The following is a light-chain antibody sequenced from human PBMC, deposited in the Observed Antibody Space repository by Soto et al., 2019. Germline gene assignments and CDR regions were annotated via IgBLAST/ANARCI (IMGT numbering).Light chain of an antibody. CDR1: QSVSSNS. Sequence: EIVLTQSPGTLSLSPGERATLSCRASQSVSSNSLAWYQQRPGQAPRLLIYGTSSRATGIPDQFSGSWAETDVTLSLSRPEPEDFAVYYCQQYGSLPRTFGQGTKLEIK. J-gene: IGKJ2*01. CDR2: GTS. V-gene: IGKV3-20*01. CDR3: QQYGSLPRT.